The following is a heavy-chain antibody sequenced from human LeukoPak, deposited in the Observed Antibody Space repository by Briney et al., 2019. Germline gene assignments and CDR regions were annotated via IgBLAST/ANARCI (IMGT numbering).Heavy chain of an antibody. J-gene: IGHJ4*02. CDR1: GFTFSSYA. Sequence: PGGSLRLSCAASGFTFSSYAMSWVRQAPGKGLERVSAISGSGGSTYYADSVKGRFTISRDNSKNTLYLQMNSLRAEDTAVYYCAKDSSLLWFGELLIDYWGQGTLVTVSS. CDR3: AKDSSLLWFGELLIDY. CDR2: ISGSGGST. V-gene: IGHV3-23*01. D-gene: IGHD3-10*01.